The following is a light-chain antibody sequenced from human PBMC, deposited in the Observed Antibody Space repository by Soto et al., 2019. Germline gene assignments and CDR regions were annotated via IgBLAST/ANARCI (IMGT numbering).Light chain of an antibody. V-gene: IGLV3-21*02. J-gene: IGLJ1*01. CDR2: DDS. Sequence: ATGQTATVTCGGNNVGSKSVHWYQQKPGQAPVLVVYDDSDRPSGIPERFSGSNSGNTATLTISRVEAGDEADYYCQVWDTTSDQGVFGTGTKVTVL. CDR3: QVWDTTSDQGV. CDR1: NVGSKS.